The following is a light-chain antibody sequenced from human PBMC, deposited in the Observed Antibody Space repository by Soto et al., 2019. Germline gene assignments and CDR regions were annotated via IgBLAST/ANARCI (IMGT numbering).Light chain of an antibody. CDR2: DAS. V-gene: IGKV1-5*01. Sequence: DIQMTPSPSTLSASVGDRVTITCRASQSISSWLAWYQQKPGKAPKLLIYDASSLESGVPSRFSCSGSGTEFNLTISSLQHDDFATYYCQQYNRTFGQGTKVEIK. J-gene: IGKJ1*01. CDR1: QSISSW. CDR3: QQYNRT.